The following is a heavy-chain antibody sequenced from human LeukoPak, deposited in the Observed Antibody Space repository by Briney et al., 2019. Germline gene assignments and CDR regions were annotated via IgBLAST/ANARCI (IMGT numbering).Heavy chain of an antibody. CDR3: ARDAVRGGDCDY. CDR2: ISGSGGST. J-gene: IGHJ4*02. V-gene: IGHV3-23*01. D-gene: IGHD2-21*02. Sequence: PGGSLRLSCAASGFTFSSYDMSWVRQAPGKGLEWVSTISGSGGSTYYADSVKGRFTISRDTSKNTLYLQMNSLRAEDTAVYYCARDAVRGGDCDYWGQGTLVAVSS. CDR1: GFTFSSYD.